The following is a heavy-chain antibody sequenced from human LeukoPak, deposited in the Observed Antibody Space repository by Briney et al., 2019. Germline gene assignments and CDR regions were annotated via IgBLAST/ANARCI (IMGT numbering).Heavy chain of an antibody. CDR1: GDSIGTDY. D-gene: IGHD2-15*01. CDR2: INYSGST. J-gene: IGHJ4*02. Sequence: PSETLSLTCIVSGDSIGTDYWSWIRQSPGKGLEWIGYINYSGSTEHNPSLKSRVTISVDGSKKQVSLKMTSVTAADTAVYYCARLDCISDKCYNYWGLGTLVTVSS. CDR3: ARLDCISDKCYNY. V-gene: IGHV4-59*08.